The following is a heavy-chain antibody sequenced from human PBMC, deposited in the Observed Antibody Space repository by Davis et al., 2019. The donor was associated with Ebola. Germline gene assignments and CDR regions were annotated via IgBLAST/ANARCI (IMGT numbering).Heavy chain of an antibody. CDR2: IKSKSDGGTT. Sequence: GESLKISCAASGFTFSTYWMHWVRQVPGKGLEWVGRIKSKSDGGTTDYAAPLRGRFTISRDDSKNTLYLQMNSLKTEDTGVYYCTTVDRRTRVDYWGQGTLVTVSS. J-gene: IGHJ4*02. V-gene: IGHV3-15*01. CDR1: GFTFSTYW. CDR3: TTVDRRTRVDY.